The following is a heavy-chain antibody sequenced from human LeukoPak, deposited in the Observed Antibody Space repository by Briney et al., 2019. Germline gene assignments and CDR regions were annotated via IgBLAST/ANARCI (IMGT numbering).Heavy chain of an antibody. D-gene: IGHD1-14*01. CDR3: ARNSHPTSGMDV. J-gene: IGHJ6*02. Sequence: KPSETLSLTCAVYGGSFSGYYWSWIRQPPGKGLEWIGEINHSGSTNYNPSLKSRVTISVDPSMNQFSLKPTSVTAADTAVYYCARNSHPTSGMDVWGQGTTVTVSS. CDR1: GGSFSGYY. V-gene: IGHV4-34*01. CDR2: INHSGST.